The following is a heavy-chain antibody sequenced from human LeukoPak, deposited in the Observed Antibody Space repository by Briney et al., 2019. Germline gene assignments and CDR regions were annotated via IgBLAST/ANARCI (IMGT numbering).Heavy chain of an antibody. Sequence: GGSLRLSCAASGFTLSSYWMSWVRQAPGKGLEWVANINQDGNKRYYVDSVKGRFTISRDNSKNTLYLQMNSLSAADPAVYYCARDRSGYSVTYFDYWGKGTLVTVSS. CDR2: INQDGNKR. J-gene: IGHJ4*02. V-gene: IGHV3-7*01. D-gene: IGHD3-22*01. CDR3: ARDRSGYSVTYFDY. CDR1: GFTLSSYW.